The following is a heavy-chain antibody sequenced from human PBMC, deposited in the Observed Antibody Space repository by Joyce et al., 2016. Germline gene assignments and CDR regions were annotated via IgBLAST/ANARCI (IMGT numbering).Heavy chain of an antibody. CDR1: GFIFSSKE. V-gene: IGHV3-48*03. J-gene: IGHJ4*02. D-gene: IGHD6-19*01. Sequence: QLVESGGGLVQPGGSLILSCAASGFIFSSKEVNWVRQAPGKGLEWFAYISRSGDLIHYADSVRGRFTISRDNAGSSLYLQMESLRAEDTAMYYCASPSGAVWGQGSLVTVSS. CDR3: ASPSGAV. CDR2: ISRSGDLI.